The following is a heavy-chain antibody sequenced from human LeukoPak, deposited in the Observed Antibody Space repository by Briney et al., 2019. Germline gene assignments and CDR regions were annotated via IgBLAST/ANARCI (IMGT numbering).Heavy chain of an antibody. D-gene: IGHD2-15*01. V-gene: IGHV4-59*01. CDR2: IYYSGST. CDR3: AIRTDISSRDAFDI. J-gene: IGHJ3*02. CDR1: GGSISSYY. Sequence: SETLSLTCTVSGGSISSYYWSWIRQPPGKGLEWIGYIYYSGSTDYNPSLKSRVTISVDTSKNQFSLKLSSVTAADTAVYYCAIRTDISSRDAFDIWGQGTMVTVSS.